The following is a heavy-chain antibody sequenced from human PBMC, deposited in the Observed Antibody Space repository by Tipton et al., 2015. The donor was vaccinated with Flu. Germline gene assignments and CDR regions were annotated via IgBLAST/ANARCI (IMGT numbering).Heavy chain of an antibody. D-gene: IGHD3-10*01. V-gene: IGHV1-18*04. Sequence: LVQSGAEVREPGASVKVSCKASGYTFSNYAVTWVRQAPGEGLEWMGWINAYNGHTNYAQKFQDRVTMTTDTSTNTAYMELRSLRSDDSAVYYCARAIGASGSLWGQGTLVAVSS. CDR3: ARAIGASGSL. CDR1: GYTFSNYA. J-gene: IGHJ1*01. CDR2: INAYNGHT.